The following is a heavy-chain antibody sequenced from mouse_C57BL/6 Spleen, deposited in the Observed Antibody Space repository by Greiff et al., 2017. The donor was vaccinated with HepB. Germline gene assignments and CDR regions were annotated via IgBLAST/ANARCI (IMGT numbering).Heavy chain of an antibody. J-gene: IGHJ1*03. V-gene: IGHV1-53*01. CDR1: GYTFTSYW. CDR2: INPSNGGT. D-gene: IGHD1-1*01. Sequence: QVQLQQPGTELVKPGASVKLSCKASGYTFTSYWMHWVKQRPGQGLEWIGNINPSNGGTNYNEKFKSKATLTVDKSSSTAYMQLSSLTSEDSAVYYCASHYAIGRYYYGRGYFDVWGTGTTVTVSS. CDR3: ASHYAIGRYYYGRGYFDV.